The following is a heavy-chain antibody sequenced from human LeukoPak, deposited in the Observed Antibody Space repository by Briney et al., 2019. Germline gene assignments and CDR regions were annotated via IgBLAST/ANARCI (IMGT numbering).Heavy chain of an antibody. CDR2: INHSGST. CDR3: ARGRATMVRGVSRPFDY. V-gene: IGHV4-34*01. J-gene: IGHJ4*02. D-gene: IGHD3-10*01. Sequence: SETLSLTCAVYGGSLSGYYWSWIRQPPGKGLEWIGEINHSGSTNYNPSLKSRVTISVDTSKNQFSLKLSSVTAADTAVYYCARGRATMVRGVSRPFDYWGQGTLVTVSS. CDR1: GGSLSGYY.